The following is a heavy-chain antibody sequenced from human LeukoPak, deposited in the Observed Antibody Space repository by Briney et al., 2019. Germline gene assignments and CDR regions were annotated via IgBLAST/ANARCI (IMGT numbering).Heavy chain of an antibody. V-gene: IGHV4-61*08. CDR2: IYYSGST. D-gene: IGHD3-22*01. CDR3: ARDYGPYYYDSSGYYSPYYFDY. CDR1: GGSISSGDYY. J-gene: IGHJ4*02. Sequence: SETLSLTCTVSGGSISSGDYYWSWIRQPPGKGLEWIGYIYYSGSTNYNPSLKSRVTISVDTSKNQFSLKLSSVTAADTAVYYCARDYGPYYYDSSGYYSPYYFDYWGQGTLVTVSS.